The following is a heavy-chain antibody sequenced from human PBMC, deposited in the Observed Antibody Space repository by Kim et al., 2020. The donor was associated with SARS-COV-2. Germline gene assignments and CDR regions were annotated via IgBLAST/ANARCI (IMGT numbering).Heavy chain of an antibody. J-gene: IGHJ4*02. CDR3: ARGATFDY. D-gene: IGHD1-26*01. CDR1: GGSFSGYY. CDR2: INHSGST. V-gene: IGHV4-34*01. Sequence: SETLSLTCAVYGGSFSGYYWSWIRQPPGKGLEWIGEINHSGSTNYNPSLKSRVTISVDTSKNQFSLKLSSVTAADTAVYYCARGATFDYWGQGTLVTVSS.